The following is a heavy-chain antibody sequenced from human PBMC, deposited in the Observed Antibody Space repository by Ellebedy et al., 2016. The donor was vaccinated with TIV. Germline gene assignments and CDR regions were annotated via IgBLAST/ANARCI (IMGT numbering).Heavy chain of an antibody. V-gene: IGHV1-3*01. CDR1: GYTFTSYA. CDR2: INAGNGNT. CDR3: ARDYIVVVGAGFDP. Sequence: ASVKVSCKASGYTFTSYAMHWVRQAPGQRLEWMGWINAGNGNTKYSQKFQGRVTITRDTSASTAYMELSSLRSEDTAVYYCARDYIVVVGAGFDPWGQGTLVTVSS. J-gene: IGHJ5*02. D-gene: IGHD2-21*01.